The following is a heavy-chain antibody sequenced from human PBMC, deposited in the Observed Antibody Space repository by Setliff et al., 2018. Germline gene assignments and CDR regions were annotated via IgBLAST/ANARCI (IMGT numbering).Heavy chain of an antibody. CDR1: GFTFSTAW. D-gene: IGHD3-16*01. Sequence: WVLRLSCAASGFTFSTAWMNWVRQAPGKGLEWVGRIKGKNDGLATDYAAPVKGRFTISRDDSKNTLYLQMNSLKTEDTAVYYCTTDPSPTFGGVIGAAFDFWGQGTMVT. V-gene: IGHV3-15*07. J-gene: IGHJ3*01. CDR3: TTDPSPTFGGVIGAAFDF. CDR2: IKGKNDGLAT.